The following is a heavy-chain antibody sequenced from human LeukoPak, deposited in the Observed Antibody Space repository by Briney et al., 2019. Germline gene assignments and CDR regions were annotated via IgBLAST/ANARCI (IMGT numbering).Heavy chain of an antibody. CDR1: GGSISGYY. V-gene: IGHV4-34*01. CDR3: ARGGRFMVRGVADY. D-gene: IGHD3-10*01. J-gene: IGHJ4*02. CDR2: INHSGST. Sequence: SETLSLTCTVSGGSISGYYWSWIRQPPGKGLEWIGEINHSGSTNYNPSLKSRVTISVDTSKNQFSLKLSSVTAADTAVYYCARGGRFMVRGVADYWGQGTLVTVSS.